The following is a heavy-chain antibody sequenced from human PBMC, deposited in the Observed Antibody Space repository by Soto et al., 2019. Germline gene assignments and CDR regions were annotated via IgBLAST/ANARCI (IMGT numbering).Heavy chain of an antibody. CDR2: IVVGSGNT. D-gene: IGHD5-12*01. CDR3: AADRDIVATIPRFYYYYGMDV. V-gene: IGHV1-58*01. Sequence: SVKVSCKASGFTFTNSAVQWVRQARGQRLEWIGWIVVGSGNTNYAQKFQERVTITRDMSTSTAYMELSSLRSEDTAVYYCAADRDIVATIPRFYYYYGMDVWGQGTTVTVSS. J-gene: IGHJ6*02. CDR1: GFTFTNSA.